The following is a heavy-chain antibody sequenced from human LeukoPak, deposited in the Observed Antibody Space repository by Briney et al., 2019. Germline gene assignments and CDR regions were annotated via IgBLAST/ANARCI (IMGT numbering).Heavy chain of an antibody. V-gene: IGHV1-69*06. D-gene: IGHD3-22*01. J-gene: IGHJ3*02. CDR2: IIPIFGTA. CDR1: GYTFTSYG. CDR3: ARSYDSGMDAFDI. Sequence: SVKVSCKASGYTFTSYGISWVRQAPGQGLEWMGGIIPIFGTANYAQKFQGRVTITADKSTSTAYMELSSLRSEDTAVYYCARSYDSGMDAFDIWGQGTMVTVSS.